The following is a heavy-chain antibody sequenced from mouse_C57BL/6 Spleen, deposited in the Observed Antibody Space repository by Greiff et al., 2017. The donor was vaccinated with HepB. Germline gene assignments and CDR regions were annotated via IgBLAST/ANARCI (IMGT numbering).Heavy chain of an antibody. V-gene: IGHV1-82*01. J-gene: IGHJ3*01. CDR2: IYPGDGDT. Sequence: QVQLKQSGPELVKPGASVKISCKASGYAFSSSWMNWVKQRPGKGLEWIGRIYPGDGDTNYNGKFKGKATLTADKSSITAYMQLSSLTSEDSAVYFCARGSNPWFAYWGQGTLVTVSA. CDR3: ARGSNPWFAY. D-gene: IGHD2-5*01. CDR1: GYAFSSSW.